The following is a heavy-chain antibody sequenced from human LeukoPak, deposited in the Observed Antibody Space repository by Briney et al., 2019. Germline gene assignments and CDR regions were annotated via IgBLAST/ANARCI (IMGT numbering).Heavy chain of an antibody. CDR1: GFTFSSYW. J-gene: IGHJ4*02. V-gene: IGHV3-74*01. CDR2: IAPDGSST. CDR3: ASARSSYKFGSGTLYFGY. D-gene: IGHD3-10*01. Sequence: GGSLRLSCAASGFTFSSYWIHWVRQPPGKGLVWVSRIAPDGSSTNYADSVKGRFTIFRDNAKNTLYLEMNSLRAEDTAVYYCASARSSYKFGSGTLYFGYWGQGTLVTVSS.